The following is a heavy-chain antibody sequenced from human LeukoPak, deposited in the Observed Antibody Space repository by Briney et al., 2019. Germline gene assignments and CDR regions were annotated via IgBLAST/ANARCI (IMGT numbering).Heavy chain of an antibody. Sequence: ASLKVSCKASGYTFTSYDINWVRQATGHGLEWMAWMNPNSRNTGYAQKCQGRVTMTRNTSISTAYMELSSLRSEDTAVYYCARGCVPAAMRTGRTKYYFDYWGQGTLVTVSS. CDR2: MNPNSRNT. D-gene: IGHD2-2*01. J-gene: IGHJ4*02. V-gene: IGHV1-8*01. CDR1: GYTFTSYD. CDR3: ARGCVPAAMRTGRTKYYFDY.